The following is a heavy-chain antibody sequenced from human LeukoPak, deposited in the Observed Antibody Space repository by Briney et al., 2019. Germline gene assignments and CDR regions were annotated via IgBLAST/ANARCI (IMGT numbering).Heavy chain of an antibody. V-gene: IGHV1-2*02. CDR1: GYTFTGYY. CDR2: INPSSGGT. Sequence: ASVKVSCKASGYTFTGYYMHWVRQAPGQGLEWMGWINPSSGGTNYAQKFQGRVTMTRDTSISTAYMELSRLRSDDTAVYYCARLETVYYDSSGYEGYYFDYWGQGTLVTVSS. D-gene: IGHD3-22*01. CDR3: ARLETVYYDSSGYEGYYFDY. J-gene: IGHJ4*02.